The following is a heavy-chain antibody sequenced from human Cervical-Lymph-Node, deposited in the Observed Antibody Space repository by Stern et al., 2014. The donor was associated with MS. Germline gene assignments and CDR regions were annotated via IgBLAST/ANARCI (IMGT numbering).Heavy chain of an antibody. CDR3: ATHGGSSFQMDV. Sequence: QVQLVQSGAEVKKPGASVKVSCKASGYSFTDFNTHWVRQAPGQGLEWMGRISPHTGGARYAEKFQGRVTMTRDTSITTAYMEIDRLTSDDTAVYYCATHGGSSFQMDVWGQGTTVTVSS. V-gene: IGHV1-2*06. CDR2: ISPHTGGA. J-gene: IGHJ6*02. D-gene: IGHD6-13*01. CDR1: GYSFTDFN.